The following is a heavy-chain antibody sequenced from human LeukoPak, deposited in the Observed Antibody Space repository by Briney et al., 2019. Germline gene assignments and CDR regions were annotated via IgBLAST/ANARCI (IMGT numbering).Heavy chain of an antibody. CDR3: AKVVLMVYAMSY. V-gene: IGHV3-30*02. J-gene: IGHJ4*02. CDR2: IRYDGSNK. D-gene: IGHD2-8*01. Sequence: GGSLRLSCAASGFTSSSFAMHWVRQAPGKGLGWGAFIRYDGSNKYYADSVKGRFTISRDNSKNTLYLQMNSLRAEDTAVYYCAKVVLMVYAMSYWGQGTLVTVSS. CDR1: GFTSSSFA.